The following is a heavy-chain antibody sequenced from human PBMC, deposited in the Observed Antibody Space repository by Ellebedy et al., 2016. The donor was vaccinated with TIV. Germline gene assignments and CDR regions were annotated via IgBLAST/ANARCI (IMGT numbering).Heavy chain of an antibody. CDR3: AREYYDTLTGYSATNDY. CDR1: GYTFTDYF. V-gene: IGHV1-2*02. D-gene: IGHD3-9*01. J-gene: IGHJ4*02. Sequence: ASVKVSCKASGYTFTDYFMHWVRQVPGQGLEWMGWINTNTGDTIYAQKFQGRVTMTRDTSISTAYMELSRLRSDDTAVYYCAREYYDTLTGYSATNDYWGQGSLVTVSS. CDR2: INTNTGDT.